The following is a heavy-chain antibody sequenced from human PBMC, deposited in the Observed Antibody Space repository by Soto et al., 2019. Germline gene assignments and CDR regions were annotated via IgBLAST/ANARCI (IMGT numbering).Heavy chain of an antibody. CDR1: GSNISNFG. D-gene: IGHD3-22*01. V-gene: IGHV3-30*18. Sequence: PCLSKRIPCTASGSNISNFGMHWVRQAKSKGLERVAVISNEEPYKNYVDSVKGRFTVSRDNSKNTLSLQMNSLRVEDTAIYYCAKGSSGYYYPHLDNWGQGTPVTGSS. CDR3: AKGSSGYYYPHLDN. J-gene: IGHJ4*02. CDR2: ISNEEPYK.